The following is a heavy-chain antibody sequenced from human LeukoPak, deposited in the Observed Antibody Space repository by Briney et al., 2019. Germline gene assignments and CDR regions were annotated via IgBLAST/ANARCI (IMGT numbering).Heavy chain of an antibody. CDR3: ARAPGYGAAYYFDY. CDR1: GFTFSDYY. J-gene: IGHJ4*02. CDR2: VSYDGSYE. Sequence: GGSLRLSCAASGFTFSDYYMTWIRQAPGKGLEWVAVVSYDGSYEYYADSVKGRFTISRDNSKNTLYLQMNSLRAEDTAVYYCARAPGYGAAYYFDYWGQGTLVTVSS. D-gene: IGHD1-1*01. V-gene: IGHV3-30*03.